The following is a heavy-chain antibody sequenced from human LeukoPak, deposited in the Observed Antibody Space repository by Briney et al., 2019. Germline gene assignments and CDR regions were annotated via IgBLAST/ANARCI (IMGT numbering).Heavy chain of an antibody. CDR2: IKKDGSEK. Sequence: TGGSLRLSCEVSGFTFSNYWMSWVRQAPGKGLEWVANIKKDGSEKYYVDSVKGRFTISRDKAKNSLYLQVNSLRAEDTAVYYCARGRGDSSSWYFDYWGQGTLVTVSS. CDR1: GFTFSNYW. CDR3: ARGRGDSSSWYFDY. D-gene: IGHD6-13*01. J-gene: IGHJ4*02. V-gene: IGHV3-7*01.